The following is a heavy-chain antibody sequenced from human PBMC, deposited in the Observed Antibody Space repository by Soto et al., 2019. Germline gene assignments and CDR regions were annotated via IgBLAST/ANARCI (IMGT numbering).Heavy chain of an antibody. CDR2: ISSSSSYI. V-gene: IGHV3-21*01. Sequence: GGSLRLSCAASGFTFSSYSMNWVRQAPGKGLEWVSSISSSSSYIYYADSVKGRFTISRDNAKNSLYLQMNSLRAEDTAVDYCARDVSKSSGHDFDYRGQGTLVTVS. CDR1: GFTFSSYS. D-gene: IGHD5-12*01. CDR3: ARDVSKSSGHDFDY. J-gene: IGHJ4*02.